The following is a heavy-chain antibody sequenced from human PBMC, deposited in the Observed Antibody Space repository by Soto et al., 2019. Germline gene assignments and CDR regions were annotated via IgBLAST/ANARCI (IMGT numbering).Heavy chain of an antibody. Sequence: PGGSLRLSCAASGFTFSSYNMKWVRQAPGKGLEWVSSISSRSNYIYYADSVTGRFTISRDNAKNSLYLQMNSLRAEDTAVYYCARDYSSSGHFDYWGQGTLVTVSS. CDR1: GFTFSSYN. CDR2: ISSRSNYI. V-gene: IGHV3-21*06. D-gene: IGHD6-6*01. CDR3: ARDYSSSGHFDY. J-gene: IGHJ4*02.